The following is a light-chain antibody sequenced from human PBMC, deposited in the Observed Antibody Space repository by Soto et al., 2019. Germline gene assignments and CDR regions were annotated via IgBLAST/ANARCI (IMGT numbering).Light chain of an antibody. J-gene: IGKJ3*01. V-gene: IGKV1-39*01. CDR1: QSISTY. Sequence: DIQMTQSPSSLSASLRDRVTITCRASQSISTYLNWYQQKPGKAPKLLIYAASSLQSGVPSRFSGSGSGTDFTLTISSLQPEDFATYYCQQSYSTPFTFGPGTKVDI. CDR3: QQSYSTPFT. CDR2: AAS.